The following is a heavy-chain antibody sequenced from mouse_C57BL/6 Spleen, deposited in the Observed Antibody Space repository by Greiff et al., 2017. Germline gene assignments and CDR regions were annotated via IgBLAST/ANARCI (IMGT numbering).Heavy chain of an antibody. Sequence: VKLQESGPGLVQPSQSLSITCTVSGFSLTSYGVHWVRQSPGKGLEWLGVIWSGGSTDYNAAFISRLSISKDNSKSQVFFKMNSLLADDTAIYYCARTMVTTGYAMDYWGQGTSVTVSS. CDR3: ARTMVTTGYAMDY. CDR2: IWSGGST. V-gene: IGHV2-2*01. CDR1: GFSLTSYG. D-gene: IGHD2-1*01. J-gene: IGHJ4*01.